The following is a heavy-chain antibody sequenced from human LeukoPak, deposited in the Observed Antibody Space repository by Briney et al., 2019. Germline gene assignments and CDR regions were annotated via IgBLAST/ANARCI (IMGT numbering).Heavy chain of an antibody. D-gene: IGHD3-3*01. Sequence: SVTPSCKPSTYTSTNFAISWVRHAPGQGSEWIGWIIPYNGNTKHTRKVPGRVTMTTDTATSTAYMELRSLSPDDTAIFYCARGRIPARLRELGVVSDIHYYMDVWGKGTTVTVSS. CDR3: ARGRIPARLRELGVVSDIHYYMDV. J-gene: IGHJ6*03. CDR1: TYTSTNFA. V-gene: IGHV1-18*01. CDR2: IIPYNGNT.